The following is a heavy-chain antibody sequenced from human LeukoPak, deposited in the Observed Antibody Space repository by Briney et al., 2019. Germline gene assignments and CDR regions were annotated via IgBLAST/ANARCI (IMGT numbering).Heavy chain of an antibody. V-gene: IGHV3-30*03. J-gene: IGHJ3*02. CDR1: GFIFRNYV. CDR3: AREADAFDI. CDR2: ISQDESNK. Sequence: GGSLRLSCEASGFIFRNYVMHCVRQAPGKGLEWVAGISQDESNKYYTDSVKGRFIISRDNSKNALYLQMDTLTIADTAVYYCAREADAFDIWGQGTMVTVSS.